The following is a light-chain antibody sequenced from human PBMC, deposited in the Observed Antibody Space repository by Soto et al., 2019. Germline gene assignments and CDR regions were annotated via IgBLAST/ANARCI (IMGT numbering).Light chain of an antibody. CDR3: QQSYRTPT. CDR1: QSISSY. CDR2: KAS. Sequence: DIQITQSPSSLSASVGDIVTITCRASQSISSYLNWYQQKPGKAPKLLIYKASTLKSGVPSRFSGSGSGTEFTLTISSLQPEDFATYYCQQSYRTPTFGQGTRLEIK. V-gene: IGKV1-39*01. J-gene: IGKJ5*01.